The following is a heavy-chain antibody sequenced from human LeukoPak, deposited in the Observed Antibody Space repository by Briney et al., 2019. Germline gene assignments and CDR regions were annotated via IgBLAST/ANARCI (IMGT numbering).Heavy chain of an antibody. CDR2: IIPIFGTA. CDR1: GGTFSSYA. Sequence: RASVKVSCKASGGTFSSYAISWVRQAPGQGLEWMGGIIPIFGTANYAQKFQGRVTITADESTSTAYMELSSLRSEDTAVYYCARLGGYAGIDFDYWGQGTLVTVSS. D-gene: IGHD5-12*01. J-gene: IGHJ4*02. V-gene: IGHV1-69*13. CDR3: ARLGGYAGIDFDY.